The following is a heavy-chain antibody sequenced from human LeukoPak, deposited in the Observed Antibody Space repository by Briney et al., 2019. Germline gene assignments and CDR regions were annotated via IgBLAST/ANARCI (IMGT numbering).Heavy chain of an antibody. CDR3: ARTSEGYCRGGSCWDYYYYMDV. CDR2: IYYSGST. J-gene: IGHJ6*03. D-gene: IGHD2-15*01. CDR1: GDSISSYY. V-gene: IGHV4-59*01. Sequence: PSETLSLTCAVSGDSISSYYWSWIRQPPGKGLEWIGYIYYSGSTNYNPSLKSRVTISVDTSKNQFSLKLSSVNAADTAVYYCARTSEGYCRGGSCWDYYYYMDVWGKGTTVTVSS.